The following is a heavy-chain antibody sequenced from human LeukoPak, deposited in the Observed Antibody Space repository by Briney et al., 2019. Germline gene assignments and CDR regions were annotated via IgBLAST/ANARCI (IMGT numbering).Heavy chain of an antibody. CDR1: GFTFSSYA. V-gene: IGHV3-30-3*01. D-gene: IGHD3-10*01. Sequence: PGGSLRLSCAPSGFTFSSYAMHWVRQAPGKGLEWLAVISYAGSNKFYADSVRGRVTISRDNAKNSLYLQMNSLRAEDTAIYYCASRFGDYYYYYMDVWGKGTTVTISS. CDR3: ASRFGDYYYYYMDV. J-gene: IGHJ6*03. CDR2: ISYAGSNK.